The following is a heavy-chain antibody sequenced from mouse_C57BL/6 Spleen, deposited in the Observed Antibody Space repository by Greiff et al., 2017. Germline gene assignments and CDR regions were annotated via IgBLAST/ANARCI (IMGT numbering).Heavy chain of an antibody. Sequence: EVQRVESGGGLVKPGGSLKLSCAASGFTFSSYAMSWVRQTPEKRLEWVATISDGGSYTYYPDNVKGRFTISRDNAKNNLYLQMSHLKSEDTAMYYCARDYSNGNFDYWGQGTTLTVSS. CDR3: ARDYSNGNFDY. V-gene: IGHV5-4*01. D-gene: IGHD2-5*01. J-gene: IGHJ2*01. CDR1: GFTFSSYA. CDR2: ISDGGSYT.